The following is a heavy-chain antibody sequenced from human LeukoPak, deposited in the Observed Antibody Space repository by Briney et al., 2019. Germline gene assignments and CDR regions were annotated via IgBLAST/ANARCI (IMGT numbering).Heavy chain of an antibody. CDR3: AKGYYDYVWGSYYFDY. D-gene: IGHD3-16*01. Sequence: GGSLRPSCAASGFTFSSYAMSWVRQAPGKGLEWVSAISGSGGSTYYADSVKGRFTISRDNSKNTLYLQMNSLRAEDTAVYYCAKGYYDYVWGSYYFDYWGQGTLVTVSS. V-gene: IGHV3-23*01. J-gene: IGHJ4*02. CDR1: GFTFSSYA. CDR2: ISGSGGST.